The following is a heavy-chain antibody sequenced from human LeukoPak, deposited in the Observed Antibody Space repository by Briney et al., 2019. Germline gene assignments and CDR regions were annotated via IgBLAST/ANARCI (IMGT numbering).Heavy chain of an antibody. CDR1: GFTFDDYA. Sequence: PGRSLRLSCAASGFTFDDYAMHWVRQAPGKGLEWVSGISWNSGSIGYADSVKGRFTISRDNSKNTLYLQMNSLRAEDTAVYYCAKEGNYYDSSGNFDYWGQGTLVTVSS. CDR2: ISWNSGSI. J-gene: IGHJ4*02. D-gene: IGHD3-22*01. V-gene: IGHV3-9*01. CDR3: AKEGNYYDSSGNFDY.